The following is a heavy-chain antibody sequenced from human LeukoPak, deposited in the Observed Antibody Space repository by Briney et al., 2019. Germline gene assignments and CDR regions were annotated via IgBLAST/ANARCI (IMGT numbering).Heavy chain of an antibody. Sequence: ASVKVSCKASGYTFTNYYMHWVRQAPGQGLEWMGIINPSGGSTSYAQKFQGRVTMTRDTSTSTVYMELSSLRAEDTAVYYCARDARYSSSYYYGMDVWGQGTTVTVSS. V-gene: IGHV1-46*01. CDR3: ARDARYSSSYYYGMDV. D-gene: IGHD6-6*01. J-gene: IGHJ6*02. CDR1: GYTFTNYY. CDR2: INPSGGST.